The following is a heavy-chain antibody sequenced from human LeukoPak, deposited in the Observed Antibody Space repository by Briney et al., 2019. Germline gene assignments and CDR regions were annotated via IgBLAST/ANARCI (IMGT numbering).Heavy chain of an antibody. Sequence: PGGSLRLSCAASGFTFSSYWMSWVRQAPGNGLEWVANIKQDGSEKYYVDSVKGRFTISRDNAKNSLYLQMNSLRAEDTAVYYCARDTPAARYYYYYYMDVWGKGTTVTVSS. CDR2: IKQDGSEK. V-gene: IGHV3-7*01. CDR1: GFTFSSYW. D-gene: IGHD6-13*01. CDR3: ARDTPAARYYYYYYMDV. J-gene: IGHJ6*03.